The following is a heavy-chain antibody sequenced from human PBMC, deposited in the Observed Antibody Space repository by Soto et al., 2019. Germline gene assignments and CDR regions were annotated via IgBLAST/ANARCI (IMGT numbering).Heavy chain of an antibody. J-gene: IGHJ6*02. CDR1: GFTFSSYA. V-gene: IGHV3-23*01. CDR3: AKVRYSYVGVFGYYYYYGMHV. CDR2: ISGSGGST. Sequence: EVQLLESGGGLVQPGGSLRLSCAASGFTFSSYAMSWVRQAPGKGLEWVSAISGSGGSTYYADSVKGRFTISRDNSKNTLYLQMNSLRAEDTAVYSCAKVRYSYVGVFGYYYYYGMHVWGQGTTVTVSS. D-gene: IGHD5-18*01.